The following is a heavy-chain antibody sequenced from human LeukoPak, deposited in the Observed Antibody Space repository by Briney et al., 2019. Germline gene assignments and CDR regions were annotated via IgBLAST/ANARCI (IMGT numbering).Heavy chain of an antibody. Sequence: SETLSLTCTVSGGSISSSSYYWGWIRQPPGKGLEWIGSAYYSGSTYYNPSLKSRVTISVDTSKNQFSLKLSSVTAADTAVYYCARHNNGRNYYYMDVWGKGTTVTVSS. J-gene: IGHJ6*03. CDR1: GGSISSSSYY. CDR2: AYYSGST. CDR3: ARHNNGRNYYYMDV. V-gene: IGHV4-39*01. D-gene: IGHD1/OR15-1a*01.